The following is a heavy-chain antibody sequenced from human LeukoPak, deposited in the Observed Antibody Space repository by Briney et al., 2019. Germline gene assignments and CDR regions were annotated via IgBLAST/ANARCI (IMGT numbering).Heavy chain of an antibody. D-gene: IGHD4-17*01. CDR1: GYTFTGYY. J-gene: IGHJ3*02. CDR3: ASDDDYGDYGGAFDI. V-gene: IGHV1-2*02. Sequence: ASVKVSCKASGYTFTGYYMHWVRQAPGQGLEWMGWINPNSGGTNYAQKFQGRVTMTRDTPISTAYMELSRLRSDDTAVCYCASDDDYGDYGGAFDIWGQGTMVTVSS. CDR2: INPNSGGT.